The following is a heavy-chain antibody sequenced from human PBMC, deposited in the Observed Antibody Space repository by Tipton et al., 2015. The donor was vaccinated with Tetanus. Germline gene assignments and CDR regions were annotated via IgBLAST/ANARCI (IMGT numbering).Heavy chain of an antibody. D-gene: IGHD3-3*02. J-gene: IGHJ4*02. V-gene: IGHV4-30-4*08. CDR1: GDSISSGGFY. CDR3: SSSPGNQYLAFFDY. Sequence: GLVKPSQTLSLTCTVSGDSISSGGFYWSWIRQHPGKGLEWIGYIYYSGSTYYNPSLKSRVTISIDTSKNQFSLRLSSVTAADTAVYYCSSSPGNQYLAFFDYWGRGTKVTVSS. CDR2: IYYSGST.